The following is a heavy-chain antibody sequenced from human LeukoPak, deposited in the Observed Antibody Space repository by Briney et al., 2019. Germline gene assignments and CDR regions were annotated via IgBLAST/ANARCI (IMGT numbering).Heavy chain of an antibody. D-gene: IGHD1-26*01. CDR3: ARPSGSYFMGMDV. Sequence: PSETLSLTCTVSGGSISSSSYYWGWIRQPAGKGPEWIGSIYYSGSTYYNPSLKSRVTISVDTSKNQFSLKLSSVTAADTAVYYCARPSGSYFMGMDVWGQGTTVTVSS. CDR1: GGSISSSSYY. V-gene: IGHV4-39*01. CDR2: IYYSGST. J-gene: IGHJ6*02.